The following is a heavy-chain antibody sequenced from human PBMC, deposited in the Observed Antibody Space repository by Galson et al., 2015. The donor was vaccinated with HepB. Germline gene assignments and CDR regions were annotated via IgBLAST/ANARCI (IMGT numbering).Heavy chain of an antibody. CDR3: ARVHIVVVPAATRYYFDY. V-gene: IGHV1-69*13. CDR1: GGTFSSYA. CDR2: IIPIFGTA. Sequence: SVKVSCKASGGTFSSYAISWVRQAPGQGLEWTGGIIPIFGTANYAQKFQGRVTITADESTSTAYMELSSLRSEDTAVYYCARVHIVVVPAATRYYFDYWGQGTLVTVSS. D-gene: IGHD2-2*01. J-gene: IGHJ4*02.